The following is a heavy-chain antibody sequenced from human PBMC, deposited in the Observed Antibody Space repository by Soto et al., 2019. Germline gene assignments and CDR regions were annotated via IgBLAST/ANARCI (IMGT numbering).Heavy chain of an antibody. D-gene: IGHD2-15*01. J-gene: IGHJ4*02. CDR2: IYYSGST. CDR1: GGSISSGDYY. V-gene: IGHV4-30-4*01. CDR3: ARAGGHCSGGSCYSKYYFDY. Sequence: QVQLQESGPGLVKPSQTLSLTCTVSGGSISSGDYYWSWIRQPPGRGLEWIGYIYYSGSTYYNPSLKSRVTTSVDTSKNQFSLKLSSVTAADTAVYYCARAGGHCSGGSCYSKYYFDYWGQGTLVTVSS.